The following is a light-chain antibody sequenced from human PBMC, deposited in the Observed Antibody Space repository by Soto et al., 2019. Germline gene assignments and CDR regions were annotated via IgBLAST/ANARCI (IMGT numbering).Light chain of an antibody. J-gene: IGKJ1*01. V-gene: IGKV2-30*02. Sequence: VVMTQPPLSLPVTLGQPASSSYTTSQSLIHRDGSTYLRWFQQSPGQSQTRLIYEVSDRDSGVHDRFSGTESCTDFKLKISRVEAEDVGLSYCMAGNHWTWTSSQGTEVDI. CDR3: MAGNHWTWT. CDR1: QSLIHRDGSTY. CDR2: EVS.